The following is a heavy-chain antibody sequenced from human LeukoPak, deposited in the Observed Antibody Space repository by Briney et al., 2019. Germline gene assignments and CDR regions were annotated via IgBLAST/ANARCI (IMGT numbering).Heavy chain of an antibody. CDR2: MYHSGNA. D-gene: IGHD5-18*01. V-gene: IGHV4-38-2*02. CDR1: GYSISSGYY. J-gene: IGHJ5*02. Sequence: SETLSLTCTVSGYSISSGYYWAWIRQPPGKGLELIGSMYHSGNAFYNPSLKSRVTIAVDTSKNQFSLKLSSVTTADTAVYYCARVKDKARFDPWGQGTLVTVSS. CDR3: ARVKDKARFDP.